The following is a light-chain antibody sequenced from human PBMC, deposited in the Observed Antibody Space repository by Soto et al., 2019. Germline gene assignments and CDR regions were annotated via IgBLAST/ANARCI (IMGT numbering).Light chain of an antibody. J-gene: IGKJ4*01. CDR3: QQLNTYPA. V-gene: IGKV1-9*01. Sequence: DFPLTQSPSFLSASVGDRVTITCRASQGIGSYLGWYQQAPGKAPKLLIYGASTLHSGVPSRFSGSGSGTEFTLTISSLQPEDFATYYCQQLNTYPAFGGGTKVEI. CDR2: GAS. CDR1: QGIGSY.